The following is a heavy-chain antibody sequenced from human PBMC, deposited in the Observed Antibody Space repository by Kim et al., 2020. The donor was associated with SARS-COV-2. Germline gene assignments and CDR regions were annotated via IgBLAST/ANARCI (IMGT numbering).Heavy chain of an antibody. CDR1: GGSISSYY. CDR2: IYTSVST. V-gene: IGHV4-4*07. D-gene: IGHD3-9*01. CDR3: ARVSQGDYDILTGYPYSAFDI. J-gene: IGHJ3*02. Sequence: SETLSLTSTVSGGSISSYYWGWIRQPAGKGLEWIGRIYTSVSTNYNPSLKSRVTMSVDTSKNQFSLKLRSVTAADTAVYYCARVSQGDYDILTGYPYSAFDIWGQGTMVTVSS.